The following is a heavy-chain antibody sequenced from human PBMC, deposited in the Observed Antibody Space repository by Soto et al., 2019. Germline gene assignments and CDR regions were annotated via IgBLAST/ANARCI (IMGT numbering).Heavy chain of an antibody. CDR1: GGSFSGYY. Sequence: SETLSLTCAVYGGSFSGYYWSWVRQPPGKGLEWIGEINHSGSTNYNPSLKSRVTISVDTSKNQFSLKLSSVTAADTAVYYCARAYYYGSGTRRWVDPWGQGTLVTVSS. CDR2: INHSGST. D-gene: IGHD3-10*01. J-gene: IGHJ5*02. CDR3: ARAYYYGSGTRRWVDP. V-gene: IGHV4-34*01.